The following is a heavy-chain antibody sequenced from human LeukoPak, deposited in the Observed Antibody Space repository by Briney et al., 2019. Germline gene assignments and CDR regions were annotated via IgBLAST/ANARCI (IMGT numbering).Heavy chain of an antibody. V-gene: IGHV3-23*01. J-gene: IGHJ3*02. D-gene: IGHD5-24*01. Sequence: PGGPLRLSCAASGFTFSSNAMNWVRQAPGKGLEWVAAISGSGGSTYYADSVKGRFTISRDNSKNTLCLQMNNLGAEDTALYYCAKVITAGWQRDDLDIWGRGTMVTVSS. CDR3: AKVITAGWQRDDLDI. CDR2: ISGSGGST. CDR1: GFTFSSNA.